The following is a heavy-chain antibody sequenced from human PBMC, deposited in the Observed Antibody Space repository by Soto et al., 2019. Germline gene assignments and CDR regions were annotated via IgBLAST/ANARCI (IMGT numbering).Heavy chain of an antibody. V-gene: IGHV3-23*01. CDR3: AKDQGEQGYYYDSSGYYAYDY. D-gene: IGHD3-22*01. Sequence: GESLKISCAASGFTFSSYAMSWVRQAPGKGLEWVSAISGSGGSTYYADSVKGRFTISRDNSKNTLYLQMNSLRAEDTAVYYCAKDQGEQGYYYDSSGYYAYDYWGQGTLVTVSS. CDR1: GFTFSSYA. J-gene: IGHJ4*02. CDR2: ISGSGGST.